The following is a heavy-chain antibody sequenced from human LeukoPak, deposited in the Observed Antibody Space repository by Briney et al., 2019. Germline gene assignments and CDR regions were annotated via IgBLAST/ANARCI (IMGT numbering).Heavy chain of an antibody. V-gene: IGHV4-61*02. Sequence: SETLSLTCTVSGGSISSNSYYWSWIRQPAGKGLEWIGRIYTSGSTNYNPSLKSRVSISVDTSESQFSLNLSSVTAADTAVYYCARSWAGFDYWGQGTLVTVSS. D-gene: IGHD6-13*01. CDR2: IYTSGST. CDR3: ARSWAGFDY. CDR1: GGSISSNSYY. J-gene: IGHJ4*02.